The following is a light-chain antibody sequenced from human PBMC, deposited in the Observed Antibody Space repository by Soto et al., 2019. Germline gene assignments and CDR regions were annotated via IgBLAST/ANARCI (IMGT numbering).Light chain of an antibody. Sequence: EVVMTQSPATLSLSPGDRATLSCRASQSVTSDLAWYQHKHGQAPSRLIYDASTSATGIPATFSGSGSGTEFTLTISSLQSEDFAISYCQQYKDWTTWTFGQGTKVEIK. J-gene: IGKJ1*01. CDR2: DAS. CDR3: QQYKDWTTWT. V-gene: IGKV3-15*01. CDR1: QSVTSD.